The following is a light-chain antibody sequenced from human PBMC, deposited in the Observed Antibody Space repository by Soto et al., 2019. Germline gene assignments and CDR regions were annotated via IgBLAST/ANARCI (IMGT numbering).Light chain of an antibody. J-gene: IGKJ2*03. Sequence: DIQMTQSPSSLSASVGDRVTITCRASQNLDNYLNWYQQKPGKAPNLLIYAASRLQSGVPSRFAGSGSGTHFPLTITSLQPEDVGTYFCQQSVSTPIYSFGQWTKVEMK. CDR3: QQSVSTPIYS. CDR1: QNLDNY. CDR2: AAS. V-gene: IGKV1-39*01.